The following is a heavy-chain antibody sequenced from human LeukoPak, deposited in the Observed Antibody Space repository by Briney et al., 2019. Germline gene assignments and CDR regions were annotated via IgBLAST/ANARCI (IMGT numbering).Heavy chain of an antibody. CDR3: ARDLAFSRLDY. CDR1: GLTFSSSW. D-gene: IGHD2/OR15-2a*01. CDR2: INPDGIKR. J-gene: IGHJ4*02. Sequence: GGSLRLSCAVSGLTFSSSWMDWVRQAPGKGLEWVASINPDGIKRYSADSVKGRFTISRDNARDSLYLQMDSLRVEDTAFYYCARDLAFSRLDYWGQGVLVTVSS. V-gene: IGHV3-7*01.